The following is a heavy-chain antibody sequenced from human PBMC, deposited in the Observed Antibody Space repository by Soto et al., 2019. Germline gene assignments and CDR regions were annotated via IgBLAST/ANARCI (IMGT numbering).Heavy chain of an antibody. J-gene: IGHJ4*02. Sequence: EVQLVESGGGLVQPGRSLRLSCVASGFTADDYAMHWVRQAPGKGLEWXXGISSNSDTIDYADSVKGRFTISRDNAKNXLFLQMNSXRPXDTALYYXAKDMKWGGMTTIHYFDSWGQGTLVTVSS. D-gene: IGHD4-17*01. V-gene: IGHV3-9*02. CDR2: ISSNSDTI. CDR3: AKDMKWGGMTTIHYFDS. CDR1: GFTADDYA.